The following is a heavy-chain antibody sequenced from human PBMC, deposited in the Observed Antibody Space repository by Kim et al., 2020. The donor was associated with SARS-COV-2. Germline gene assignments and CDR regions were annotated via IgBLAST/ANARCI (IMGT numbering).Heavy chain of an antibody. V-gene: IGHV1-69*01. J-gene: IGHJ4*02. Sequence: AQKFQGRVTITADESTSTAYMELSSLRSEDTAVYYCAGALSGSHWWEEDYWGQGTLVTVSS. D-gene: IGHD1-26*01. CDR3: AGALSGSHWWEEDY.